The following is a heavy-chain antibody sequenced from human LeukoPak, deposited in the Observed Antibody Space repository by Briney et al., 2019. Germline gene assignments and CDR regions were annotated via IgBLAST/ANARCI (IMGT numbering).Heavy chain of an antibody. D-gene: IGHD2-15*01. CDR3: ASGVVGASFDY. Sequence: GGSLRLSCAASGFTLSSYAMHWVRQAPGKGLEWVAVISYDGSNKYYTDSVKGRFTISRDNSKNTLYLQMNSLRAEDTALYYCASGVVGASFDYWGQGTLVTVSS. CDR2: ISYDGSNK. J-gene: IGHJ4*02. V-gene: IGHV3-30*04. CDR1: GFTLSSYA.